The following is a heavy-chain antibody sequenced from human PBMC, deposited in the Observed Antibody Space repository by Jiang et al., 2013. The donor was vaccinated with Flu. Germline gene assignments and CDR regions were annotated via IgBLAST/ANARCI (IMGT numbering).Heavy chain of an antibody. CDR1: GGSTTSYY. Sequence: GLVKSSETLSLTCTVSGGSTTSYYWSWIRQTAGKGLEWIGRMYSSGSTNYSPSLQSRVTMSVDTSKNQFSLKLRSVTAADTAMYYCAITYYFDSSDYFSNDAFNIWGRGTMVTVSS. V-gene: IGHV4-4*07. CDR2: MYSSGST. CDR3: AITYYFDSSDYFSNDAFNI. D-gene: IGHD3-22*01. J-gene: IGHJ3*02.